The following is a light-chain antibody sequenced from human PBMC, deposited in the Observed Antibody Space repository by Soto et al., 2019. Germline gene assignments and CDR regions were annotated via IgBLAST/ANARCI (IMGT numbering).Light chain of an antibody. J-gene: IGKJ2*01. Sequence: EIVLTQSPGTLSLSPGERATLSCRASQSVSSSYLAWYQHKPGQAPRLLIYGASSRATGIPDRFSGSGYGTDFTRTSSRLEPEDFAVYYCQQYGSSPHTFGQRTKLEIK. CDR2: GAS. CDR3: QQYGSSPHT. V-gene: IGKV3-20*01. CDR1: QSVSSSY.